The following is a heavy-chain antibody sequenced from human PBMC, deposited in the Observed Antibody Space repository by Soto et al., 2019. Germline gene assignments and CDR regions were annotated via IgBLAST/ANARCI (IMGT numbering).Heavy chain of an antibody. J-gene: IGHJ6*02. CDR2: INHSGST. CDR3: AGGPRLPWSDFGMDV. D-gene: IGHD3-10*01. V-gene: IGHV4-34*01. Sequence: QVQLQQWGAGLLKPSETLSLTCAVYGGSFRGYYWSWIRQPPGKGLEWIGEINHSGSTNYNPSLMSRVTVSLATPKNQFSLGLGSVTAADTAVYYCAGGPRLPWSDFGMDVWGQGTTVTVSS. CDR1: GGSFRGYY.